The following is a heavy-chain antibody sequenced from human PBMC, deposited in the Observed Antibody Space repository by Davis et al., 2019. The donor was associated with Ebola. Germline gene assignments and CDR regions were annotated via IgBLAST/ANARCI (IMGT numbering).Heavy chain of an antibody. CDR1: GGSFSGYY. CDR3: ARAALRRVLLWFRELHGVYCDY. D-gene: IGHD3-10*01. CDR2: INHSGST. Sequence: MPSETLSLTFPLYGGSFSGYYWSWIRQPPGKGLEWIGEINHSGSTNYNPSLKSPVTISVDTSKNQFSLKLSSVTAADTAVYYCARAALRRVLLWFRELHGVYCDYWGQGTLVTVSS. V-gene: IGHV4-34*01. J-gene: IGHJ4*02.